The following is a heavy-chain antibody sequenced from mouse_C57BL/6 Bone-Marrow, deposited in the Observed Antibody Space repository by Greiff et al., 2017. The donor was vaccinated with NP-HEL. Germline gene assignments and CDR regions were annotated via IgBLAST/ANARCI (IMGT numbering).Heavy chain of an antibody. Sequence: LQQPGAELVRPGTSVKLSCKASGYTFTSYWMHWVKQRPGQGLEWIGVIDPSDSYTNYNQKFKGKGTFTVDTSPSTAYMQLSSLTCEESAVYYCARTRGFWDYWGQGNTLTVSS. V-gene: IGHV1-59*01. CDR3: ARTRGFWDY. CDR1: GYTFTSYW. CDR2: IDPSDSYT. J-gene: IGHJ2*01.